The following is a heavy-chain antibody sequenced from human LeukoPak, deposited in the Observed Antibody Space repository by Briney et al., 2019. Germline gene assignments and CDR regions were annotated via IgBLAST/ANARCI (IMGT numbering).Heavy chain of an antibody. Sequence: SETLSLTCAVYGGSFSGYYWSWIRQPPGKGLEWIGEINHSGSTNYNPSLKSRVTISVDTSKNQFSLKLSSLTAADTAVYYCARTNNVFYYFDYWGQGTLVTVSS. CDR3: ARTNNVFYYFDY. V-gene: IGHV4-34*01. CDR1: GGSFSGYY. J-gene: IGHJ4*02. CDR2: INHSGST. D-gene: IGHD1/OR15-1a*01.